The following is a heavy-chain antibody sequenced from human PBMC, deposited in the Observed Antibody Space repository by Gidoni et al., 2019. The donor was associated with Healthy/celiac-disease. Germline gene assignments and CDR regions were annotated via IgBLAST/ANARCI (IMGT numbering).Heavy chain of an antibody. CDR3: ARRGGYYDSSGDIDY. J-gene: IGHJ4*02. D-gene: IGHD3-22*01. V-gene: IGHV3-74*01. Sequence: EVQLVESGGGLVQPGGSLRLSCSASGFTFSSYWMHWVRQAPGKGLVWVSRINSDGSSTSYEDSVKGRFTISRDNAKNTLYLQMNSLRAEDTAVYYCARRGGYYDSSGDIDYWGQGTLVTVSS. CDR2: INSDGSST. CDR1: GFTFSSYW.